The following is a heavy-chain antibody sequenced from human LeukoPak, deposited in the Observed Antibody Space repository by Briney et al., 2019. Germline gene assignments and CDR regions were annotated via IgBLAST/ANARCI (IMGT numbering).Heavy chain of an antibody. CDR2: IFYNGGP. CDR1: GDSITNSNYY. V-gene: IGHV4-39*07. CDR3: ASYSGIYSAFEI. Sequence: PSETLSLTCTASGDSITNSNYYWGWVRQSPGRGLEWLGNIFYNGGPYYNPSFKSRAVISVDTSKNHFSLTLNAVTAADTAVYHCASYSGIYSAFEIWGQGTLVTVSS. D-gene: IGHD1-26*01. J-gene: IGHJ3*02.